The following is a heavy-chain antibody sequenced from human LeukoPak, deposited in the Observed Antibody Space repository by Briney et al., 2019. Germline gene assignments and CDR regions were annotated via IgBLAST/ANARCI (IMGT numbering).Heavy chain of an antibody. CDR1: GFTFSSYA. J-gene: IGHJ4*02. CDR2: ISGSGGST. V-gene: IGHV3-23*01. D-gene: IGHD3-3*01. CDR3: AKRSVYSFDY. Sequence: RGSLRLSCAASGFTFSSYAMSWVRQAPGKGLEWVSDISGSGGSTYYADSVKGRFTISRGNFKNTLYLQINSLRAEDTAVYYCAKRSVYSFDYWGQGTPVTVSS.